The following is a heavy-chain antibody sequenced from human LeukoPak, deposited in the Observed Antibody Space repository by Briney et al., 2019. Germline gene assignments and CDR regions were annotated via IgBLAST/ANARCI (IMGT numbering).Heavy chain of an antibody. V-gene: IGHV3-21*01. Sequence: PGGSLRLSCAASGFTFDDYAMHWVRQAPGKGLEWVSSISSSSSYIYYADSVKGRFTISRDNAKNSLYLQMNSLRAEDTAVYYCARDAGIAVAGAYYYYYMDVWGKGTTVTVSS. J-gene: IGHJ6*03. CDR2: ISSSSSYI. CDR3: ARDAGIAVAGAYYYYYMDV. CDR1: GFTFDDYA. D-gene: IGHD6-19*01.